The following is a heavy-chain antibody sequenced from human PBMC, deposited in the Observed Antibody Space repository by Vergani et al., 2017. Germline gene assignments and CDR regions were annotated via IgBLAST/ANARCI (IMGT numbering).Heavy chain of an antibody. V-gene: IGHV3-21*01. D-gene: IGHD1-7*01. J-gene: IGHJ3*02. CDR1: GFTFSSYS. CDR3: ARAGHDWNFGYAFDI. Sequence: EVQLVESGGGLVKPGGSLRLSCAASGFTFSSYSMNWVRQAPGKGLEWVSYISSSSSYIYYADSVKGRFTISRDNAKNSLYLQRKSRSAEDTAVYYCARAGHDWNFGYAFDIWGQGTMVTVSS. CDR2: ISSSSSYI.